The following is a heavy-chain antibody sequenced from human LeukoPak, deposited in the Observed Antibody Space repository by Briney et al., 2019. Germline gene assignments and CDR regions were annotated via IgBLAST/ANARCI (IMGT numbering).Heavy chain of an antibody. J-gene: IGHJ3*02. Sequence: HPGRSLTLSCAASGFTFSSYAMHWVRQAPGKGLEWVAVISYDGSNKYYADSVKGRFTISRDNSKNTVYLQMNSLRAEDTAVYYWAGQGNYGSGSYVRDAFDIWGQGTMVTVSS. CDR2: ISYDGSNK. CDR1: GFTFSSYA. V-gene: IGHV3-30-3*01. CDR3: AGQGNYGSGSYVRDAFDI. D-gene: IGHD3-10*01.